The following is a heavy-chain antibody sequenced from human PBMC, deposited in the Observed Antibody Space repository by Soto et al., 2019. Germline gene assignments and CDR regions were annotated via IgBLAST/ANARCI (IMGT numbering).Heavy chain of an antibody. D-gene: IGHD3-16*01. CDR2: ISFSGNTI. CDR1: DFTSNTYS. J-gene: IGHJ4*02. CDR3: ARDLGGFEIGPFDW. Sequence: GGSLRLSCAAFDFTSNTYSMNWVRQAPGKGLEWVSYISFSGNTIHYADSVKGRFTISRDDAKNSLYLQMNSLRAEDTAVYYCARDLGGFEIGPFDWWGQGTPVTVS. V-gene: IGHV3-48*01.